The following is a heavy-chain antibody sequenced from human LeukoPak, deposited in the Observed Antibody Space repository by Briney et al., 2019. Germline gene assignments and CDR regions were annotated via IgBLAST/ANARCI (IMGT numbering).Heavy chain of an antibody. CDR1: GYTFTSYY. J-gene: IGHJ6*02. D-gene: IGHD3-9*01. CDR3: ARDCPLLRYFDWLPTYYYYGMDI. CDR2: INPSGGST. Sequence: ASVNVSCKASGYTFTSYYMHWVRQAPGQGLEWMGIINPSGGSTSYAQKFQGRVTMTRDTSTSTVYMELSSLRSEDTAVYYCARDCPLLRYFDWLPTYYYYGMDIWGQGTTVTVSS. V-gene: IGHV1-46*01.